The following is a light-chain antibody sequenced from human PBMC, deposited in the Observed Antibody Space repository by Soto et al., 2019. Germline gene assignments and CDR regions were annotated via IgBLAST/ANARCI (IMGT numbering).Light chain of an antibody. CDR2: ANN. Sequence: QSVLTQPPSASGTPGQRVTISCSGSSSNIGTNPVNWYQQLPGAAPKLLIYANNQRPSGVPDRFSGSKSDTSASLAISGLQSEDEADDYCGAWDDSLNGYVVFGGGTQLTVL. V-gene: IGLV1-44*01. CDR3: GAWDDSLNGYVV. J-gene: IGLJ7*01. CDR1: SSNIGTNP.